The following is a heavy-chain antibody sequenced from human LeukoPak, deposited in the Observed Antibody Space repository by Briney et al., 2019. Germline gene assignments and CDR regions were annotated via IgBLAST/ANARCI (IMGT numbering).Heavy chain of an antibody. D-gene: IGHD5-24*01. V-gene: IGHV3-7*01. J-gene: IGHJ4*02. Sequence: GGSLRLSCAASGFTFSSSWMSWVRQAPGKGLEWVANIKQDGSEKYYVDSVKGRFTISRDNAKNSLYLQMDSLRAEDTAVYYCAREGYSPRDGYNFNFDYWGQGTLVTVSS. CDR1: GFTFSSSW. CDR2: IKQDGSEK. CDR3: AREGYSPRDGYNFNFDY.